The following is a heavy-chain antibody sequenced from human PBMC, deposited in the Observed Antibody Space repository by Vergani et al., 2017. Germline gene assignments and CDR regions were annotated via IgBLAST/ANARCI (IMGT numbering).Heavy chain of an antibody. CDR3: ARSKLIDY. Sequence: QVQLVESGGGVVQPGRSLRLSCAASGFTFSSSAMHWVRQAPGKGLEWVAVISYDGSNKYYTDSVKGRFTISRDNSKNTLYLQMNSLRAEDTAVYYCARSKLIDYWGQGTLVTVSS. CDR1: GFTFSSSA. CDR2: ISYDGSNK. D-gene: IGHD1-1*01. J-gene: IGHJ4*02. V-gene: IGHV3-30*04.